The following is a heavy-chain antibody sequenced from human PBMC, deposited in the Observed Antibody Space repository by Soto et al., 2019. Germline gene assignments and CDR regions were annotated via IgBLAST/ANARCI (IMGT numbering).Heavy chain of an antibody. CDR3: AKGTYSKGFDP. D-gene: IGHD4-4*01. V-gene: IGHV3-23*01. CDR1: GFTFSSYA. J-gene: IGHJ5*02. CDR2: ISSGGDNT. Sequence: GGSLRLSCAASGFTFSSYAMSWVRQAPGKGLEWVSVISSGGDNTYYADSVKGRFTISRDSSKNTLYLQVNSLRAEDTAVYYCAKGTYSKGFDPWGQGTLVTVSS.